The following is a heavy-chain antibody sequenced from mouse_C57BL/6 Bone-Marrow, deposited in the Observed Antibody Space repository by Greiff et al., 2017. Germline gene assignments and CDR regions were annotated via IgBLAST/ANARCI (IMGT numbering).Heavy chain of an antibody. CDR2: IYPGSGNT. CDR1: GYTFTDYY. D-gene: IGHD1-1*01. CDR3: ARSSSFDY. Sequence: VQLQQSGAELVRPGASVKLSCKASGYTFTDYYINWVKQRPGQGLEWIARIYPGSGNTYYNEKFKGKATLTAEKSSSTAYMQLSSLTAEDSAVYFCARSSSFDYWGQGTTLTVSS. V-gene: IGHV1-76*01. J-gene: IGHJ2*01.